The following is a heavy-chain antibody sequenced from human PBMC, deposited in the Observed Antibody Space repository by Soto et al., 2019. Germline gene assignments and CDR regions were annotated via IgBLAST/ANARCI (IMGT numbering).Heavy chain of an antibody. CDR1: GFSFSTYS. Sequence: PGGSLRLSCAASGFSFSTYSMNWVRQAPGKGPEWVSSISTRGEVYYADSVKGRFTISRDNSKNSVSLQMNSLRGDDTAVYYCAREETAWPLAYGLDVWGQGTTVTVSS. CDR3: AREETAWPLAYGLDV. CDR2: ISTRGEV. J-gene: IGHJ6*02. V-gene: IGHV3-21*01. D-gene: IGHD2-21*02.